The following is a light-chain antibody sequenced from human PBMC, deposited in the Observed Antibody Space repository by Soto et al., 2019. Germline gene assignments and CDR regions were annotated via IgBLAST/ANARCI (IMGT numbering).Light chain of an antibody. J-gene: IGKJ1*01. CDR2: GAS. V-gene: IGKV3-15*01. CDR1: QSVTRK. CDR3: QQYHDWPPT. Sequence: ETVMTQSPATLSVSPGERVTLSCRASQSVTRKLAWYQQKPGQAPRLLMNGASTRVTGVPGRFRGSGSGTEFTLSIASLQSEDFGLYYCQQYHDWPPTFGQGTRWISN.